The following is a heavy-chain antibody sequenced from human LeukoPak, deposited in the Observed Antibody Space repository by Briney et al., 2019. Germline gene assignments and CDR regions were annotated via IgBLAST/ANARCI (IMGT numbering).Heavy chain of an antibody. CDR3: ARISSGWPYYFDY. CDR1: GVSISSYY. Sequence: SETLSLTCTVSGVSISSYYWSWIRQPAGKGLEWIGRIYTSGSTNYNPSLKSRVTMSIDKSKNQFSLKLSSVTAADTAVYYCARISSGWPYYFDYRGQGTLVTVSS. V-gene: IGHV4-4*07. CDR2: IYTSGST. J-gene: IGHJ4*02. D-gene: IGHD6-19*01.